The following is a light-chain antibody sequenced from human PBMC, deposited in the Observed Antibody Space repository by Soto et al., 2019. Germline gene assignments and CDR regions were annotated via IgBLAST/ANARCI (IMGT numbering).Light chain of an antibody. CDR3: QQGDSFPFT. CDR1: QDISNY. V-gene: IGKV1-39*01. Sequence: DIQMTQSPSSLSASVGDRVTITCQASQDISNYLNWYQQKPGKAPKLLISAAATLQSGVPRRFSGSGSGTDFTLIISGLQPEDFATYFCQQGDSFPFTFGGGTKVEIK. J-gene: IGKJ4*01. CDR2: AAA.